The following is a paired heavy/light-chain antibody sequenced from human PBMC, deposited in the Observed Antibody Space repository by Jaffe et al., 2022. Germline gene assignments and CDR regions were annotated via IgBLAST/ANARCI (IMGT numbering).Light chain of an antibody. V-gene: IGLV3-19*01. Sequence: SSELTQDPAVSVALGQTVRITCQGDSLRSYYASWYQQKPGQAPVLVIYGKNNRPSGIPDRFSGSSSGNTASLTITGAQAEDEADYYCNSRDSSGNHPVFGGGTKLTVL. CDR1: SLRSYY. CDR2: GKN. CDR3: NSRDSSGNHPV. J-gene: IGLJ2*01.
Heavy chain of an antibody. CDR3: ARGLITMVQGVIWATSLNWFDP. CDR2: INHSGST. CDR1: GGSFSGYY. D-gene: IGHD3-10*01. Sequence: QVQLQQWGAGLLKPSETLSLTCAVYGGSFSGYYWSWIRQPPGKGLEWIGEINHSGSTNYNPSLKSRVTISVDTSKNQFSLKLSSVTAADTAVYYCARGLITMVQGVIWATSLNWFDPWGQGTLVTVSS. V-gene: IGHV4-34*01. J-gene: IGHJ5*02.